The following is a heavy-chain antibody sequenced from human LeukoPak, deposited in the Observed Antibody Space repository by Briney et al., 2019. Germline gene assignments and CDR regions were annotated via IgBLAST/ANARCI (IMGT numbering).Heavy chain of an antibody. Sequence: PGGSLRLSCAASGFTFSSYGMHWVRQASGKGLEWVAVISYDGSNKYYADSVKGRFTISRDNSKNTLYLQMNSLRAEDTAVYYCAKDYGGSYFWGQGTLVTVSS. J-gene: IGHJ4*02. CDR3: AKDYGGSYF. V-gene: IGHV3-30*18. CDR2: ISYDGSNK. D-gene: IGHD1-26*01. CDR1: GFTFSSYG.